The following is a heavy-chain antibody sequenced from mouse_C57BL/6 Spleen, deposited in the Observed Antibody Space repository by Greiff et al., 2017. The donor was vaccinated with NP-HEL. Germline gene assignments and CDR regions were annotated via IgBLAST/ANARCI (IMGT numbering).Heavy chain of an antibody. CDR1: GFNIKDYY. Sequence: EVQLQQSGAELVKPGASVKLSCTASGFNIKDYYMHWVKQRTEQGLEWIGRIDPEDDETKYAPKFQGKATITADTSSNTAYLQLSSLTSEDTAVYYCAFYYYGSSYPYFDYWGQGTTLTVSS. D-gene: IGHD1-1*01. V-gene: IGHV14-2*01. CDR2: IDPEDDET. CDR3: AFYYYGSSYPYFDY. J-gene: IGHJ2*01.